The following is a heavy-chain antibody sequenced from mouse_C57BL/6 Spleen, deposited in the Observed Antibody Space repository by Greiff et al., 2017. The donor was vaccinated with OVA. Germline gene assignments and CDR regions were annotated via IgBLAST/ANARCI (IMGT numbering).Heavy chain of an antibody. V-gene: IGHV6-3*01. J-gene: IGHJ2*01. CDR1: GFTFSNYW. D-gene: IGHD2-2*01. CDR2: IRLKSDNYAT. Sequence: EVQLQESGGGLVQPGGSMKLSCVASGFTFSNYWMNWVRQSPEKGLEWVAQIRLKSDNYATHYAESVKGRFTISRDDSKSSVYLQMNNLRAEDTGIYYCTGTMVTTSFDYWGQGTTLTVSS. CDR3: TGTMVTTSFDY.